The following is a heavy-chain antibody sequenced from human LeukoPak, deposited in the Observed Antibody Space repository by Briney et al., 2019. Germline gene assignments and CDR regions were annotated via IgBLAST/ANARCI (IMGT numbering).Heavy chain of an antibody. Sequence: GGSLRLSCAASGFTFSSYWMSWVRQAPGKGLEWVANIKQDGSEKYYVDSVKGRFTISRDNAKNSLYLQMNSLRAEDTAVYYCARIRDPFSGDAFDIWGQGTMVTVSS. CDR3: ARIRDPFSGDAFDI. J-gene: IGHJ3*02. D-gene: IGHD3-10*01. V-gene: IGHV3-7*01. CDR2: IKQDGSEK. CDR1: GFTFSSYW.